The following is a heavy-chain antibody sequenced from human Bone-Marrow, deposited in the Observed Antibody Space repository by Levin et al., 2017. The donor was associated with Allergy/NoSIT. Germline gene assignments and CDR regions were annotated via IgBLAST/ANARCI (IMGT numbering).Heavy chain of an antibody. CDR2: IKSKTDGGTT. CDR1: GFTFSNAW. J-gene: IGHJ4*02. V-gene: IGHV3-15*01. D-gene: IGHD2-15*01. Sequence: GGSLRLSCAASGFTFSNAWMSWVRQAPGKGLEWVGRIKSKTDGGTTDYAAPVKGRFTISRDDSKNTLYLQMNSLKTEDTAVYYCTTRAPHPRLPVDYWGQGTLVTVSS. CDR3: TTRAPHPRLPVDY.